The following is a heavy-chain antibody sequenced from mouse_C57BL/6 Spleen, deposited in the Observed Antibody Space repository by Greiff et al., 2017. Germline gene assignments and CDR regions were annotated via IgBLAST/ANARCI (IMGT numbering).Heavy chain of an antibody. CDR2: IRNKANGYTT. J-gene: IGHJ3*01. CDR1: GFTFTDYY. D-gene: IGHD2-2*01. Sequence: EVMLVESGGGLVQPGGSLSLSCAASGFTFTDYYMSWFRQPPGKALEWLGFIRNKANGYTTEYSASVQGRFTISRDTSQSILYLQMNALRAEDSASYYCARAERNGYDCGAWFAYWGQGTLVTVSA. CDR3: ARAERNGYDCGAWFAY. V-gene: IGHV7-3*01.